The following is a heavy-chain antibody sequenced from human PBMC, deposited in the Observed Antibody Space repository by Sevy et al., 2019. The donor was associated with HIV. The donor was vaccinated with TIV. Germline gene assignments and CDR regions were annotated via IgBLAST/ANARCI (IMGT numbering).Heavy chain of an antibody. CDR3: AKTRITMIVVVITHFDY. CDR2: ISGSGGST. CDR1: GFTFSSYA. V-gene: IGHV3-23*01. J-gene: IGHJ4*02. Sequence: GSLRLSCAASGFTFSSYAMSWVRQAPGKGLEWVSAISGSGGSTYYADSVKGRFTISRDNSKNTLYLQMNSLRAEDTAVYYCAKTRITMIVVVITHFDYWGQGTLVTVSS. D-gene: IGHD3-22*01.